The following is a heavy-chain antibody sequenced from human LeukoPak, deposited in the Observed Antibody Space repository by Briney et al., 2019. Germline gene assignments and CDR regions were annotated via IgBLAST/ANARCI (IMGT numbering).Heavy chain of an antibody. J-gene: IGHJ4*02. V-gene: IGHV3-33*01. CDR1: GFTFSSYG. Sequence: GGSLRLSCAASGFTFSSYGMHWVRQAPGKGLEWVAVIWYDGSNKFYADSVKGRFIISRDNSKNTLYLQMNSLRAEDTALYYCARGVAPDYWGQGTLVTVSS. CDR2: IWYDGSNK. CDR3: ARGVAPDY. D-gene: IGHD2-2*01.